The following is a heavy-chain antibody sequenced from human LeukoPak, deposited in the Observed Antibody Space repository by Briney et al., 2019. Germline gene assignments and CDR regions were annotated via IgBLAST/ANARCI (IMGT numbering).Heavy chain of an antibody. Sequence: GGSLRLSCATSGFTFSSYTMNWVRQAPGKGLEWVSVISYSGGNKYYADSVKGRFTISRDNSKNTLYLQMNSLRAEDTAVYYWAKSAPDFYGWGSYYGPPPYFDYWGQGTLVTVSS. CDR2: ISYSGGNK. CDR3: AKSAPDFYGWGSYYGPPPYFDY. J-gene: IGHJ4*02. CDR1: GFTFSSYT. D-gene: IGHD3-10*01. V-gene: IGHV3-23*01.